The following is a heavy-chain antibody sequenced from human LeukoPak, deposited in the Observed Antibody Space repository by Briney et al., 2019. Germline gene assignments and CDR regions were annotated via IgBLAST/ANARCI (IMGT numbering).Heavy chain of an antibody. J-gene: IGHJ3*02. D-gene: IGHD3-10*01. V-gene: IGHV3-30-3*01. CDR3: ARDMGDYYGSGSYSPVGVFDAFDI. Sequence: GGSLRLSCAASGFTFSSYAMHWVRQAPGKGLEWVAVISYDGSNKYYADSVKGRFTISRDNSKNTLYLQMNSLRAEDTAVYYCARDMGDYYGSGSYSPVGVFDAFDIWGQGTMVTVSS. CDR1: GFTFSSYA. CDR2: ISYDGSNK.